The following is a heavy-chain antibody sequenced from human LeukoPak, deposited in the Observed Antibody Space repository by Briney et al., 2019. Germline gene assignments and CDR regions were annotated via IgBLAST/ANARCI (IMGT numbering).Heavy chain of an antibody. CDR3: ARGPRWLQLVPFDY. V-gene: IGHV4-34*01. J-gene: IGHJ4*02. D-gene: IGHD5-24*01. CDR1: GGSFSGYY. CDR2: INHSGST. Sequence: PSEALSLTCAVYGGSFSGYYWSWIRQPPGKGLEWIGEINHSGSTNYNPSLKSRVTISVDTSKNQFSLKLSSVTAADTAVYYCARGPRWLQLVPFDYWGQGTLVTVSS.